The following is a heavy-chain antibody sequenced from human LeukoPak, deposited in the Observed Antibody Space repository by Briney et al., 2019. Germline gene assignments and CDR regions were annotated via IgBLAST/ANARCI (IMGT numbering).Heavy chain of an antibody. D-gene: IGHD2-21*01. Sequence: SETLSLTCTVSGGSISSSYWSWIRQSPGKGLEWIGHIHHSGSTNSNPPRKSRVTISVDTPKNQFSLKLSSVTAADTAVYYCVRWQYCGGNCYFSAFDIWGQGTMITVSS. CDR1: GGSISSSY. J-gene: IGHJ3*02. CDR2: IHHSGST. CDR3: VRWQYCGGNCYFSAFDI. V-gene: IGHV4-59*01.